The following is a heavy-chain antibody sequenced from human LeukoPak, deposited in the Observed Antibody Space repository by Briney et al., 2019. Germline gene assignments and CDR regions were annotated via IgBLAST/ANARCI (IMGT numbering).Heavy chain of an antibody. CDR1: GFSFSNAW. V-gene: IGHV3-15*07. Sequence: GGSLRLSCAASGFSFSNAWMNWVRQAPGKGLEWVGRILSKTSGGTTDYATPVKGRFTISRDDSKNMLYLHMNSLQIEGTAVYYCADYYASGSYLPWGQGTLVTVSS. CDR3: ADYYASGSYLP. CDR2: ILSKTSGGTT. J-gene: IGHJ5*02. D-gene: IGHD3-10*01.